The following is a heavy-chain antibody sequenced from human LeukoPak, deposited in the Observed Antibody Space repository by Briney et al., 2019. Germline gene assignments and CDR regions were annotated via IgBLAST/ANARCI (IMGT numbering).Heavy chain of an antibody. D-gene: IGHD3-3*01. CDR3: ARGITIFGVVTNFDY. Sequence: GGSLRLSCAASGFTFSSYGMHWVRQAPGKGLEWVAVIWYDGSNKYYADSVKGRFTISRDNSKNTLYLQMNSLRAEDTAVYYCARGITIFGVVTNFDYWGQGTLVIVSS. V-gene: IGHV3-33*01. J-gene: IGHJ4*02. CDR2: IWYDGSNK. CDR1: GFTFSSYG.